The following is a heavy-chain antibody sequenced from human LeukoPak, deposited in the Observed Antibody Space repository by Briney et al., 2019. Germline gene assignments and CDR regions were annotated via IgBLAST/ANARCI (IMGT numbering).Heavy chain of an antibody. Sequence: GGSLRLSCTASGFTFRNYDMSWFRQAPGKGLEWIGSIRAKGDGGTTQYAASVKGRFIISRDDSKSIAYLQMDSLETEDTAVYYCARGSYQFEHWGQGTLVTV. J-gene: IGHJ1*01. CDR2: IRAKGDGGTT. V-gene: IGHV3-49*03. CDR3: ARGSYQFEH. CDR1: GFTFRNYD. D-gene: IGHD3-16*02.